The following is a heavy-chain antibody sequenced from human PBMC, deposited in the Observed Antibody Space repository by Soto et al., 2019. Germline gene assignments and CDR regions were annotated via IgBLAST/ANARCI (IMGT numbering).Heavy chain of an antibody. CDR3: AKGHIVVVPAAYYFDY. Sequence: GGSLRLSCAASGFTFSSYAMSWVRQAPGKGLEWVSAISGSGGSTYYADSVKGRFTISRDNSKNTLYLQMNSLRAEDTAVYYCAKGHIVVVPAAYYFDYWGQGTLVTVSS. J-gene: IGHJ4*02. CDR1: GFTFSSYA. CDR2: ISGSGGST. V-gene: IGHV3-23*01. D-gene: IGHD2-2*01.